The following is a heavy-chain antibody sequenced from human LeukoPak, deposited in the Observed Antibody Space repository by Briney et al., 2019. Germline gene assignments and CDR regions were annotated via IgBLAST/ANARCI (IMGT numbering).Heavy chain of an antibody. Sequence: SETLSLTCTVSGGSISSYYWSWIRQPPGKGLEWIGYIYYSGSTNYNPSLKSRVTISVDTSKNQFSLKLSSVTAADTAVYYCARVLSVAGTVPIDYWGQGTLVTVSS. CDR1: GGSISSYY. CDR3: ARVLSVAGTVPIDY. CDR2: IYYSGST. V-gene: IGHV4-59*01. D-gene: IGHD6-19*01. J-gene: IGHJ4*02.